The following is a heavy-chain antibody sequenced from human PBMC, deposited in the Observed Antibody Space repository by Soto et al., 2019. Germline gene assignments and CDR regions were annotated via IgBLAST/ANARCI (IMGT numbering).Heavy chain of an antibody. V-gene: IGHV3-53*04. Sequence: GGALRLCCAASGFTVSSNYMSWVRQAPGKGLEWVSVIYSGGSTYYADSVKGRFTISRHNSKNTLYLQMNSLRAEDTAVYYCARGKPRYCSSTSCPLDYWGQGTLVTVSS. CDR2: IYSGGST. CDR1: GFTVSSNY. CDR3: ARGKPRYCSSTSCPLDY. J-gene: IGHJ4*02. D-gene: IGHD2-2*01.